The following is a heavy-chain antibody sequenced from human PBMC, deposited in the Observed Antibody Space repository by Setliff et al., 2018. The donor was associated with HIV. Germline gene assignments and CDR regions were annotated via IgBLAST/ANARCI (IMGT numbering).Heavy chain of an antibody. CDR1: GYTFTSYD. CDR2: MNPNSGNT. Sequence: AAVKVSCKASGYTFTSYDINWVRQATGQGLEWMGWMNPNSGNTGYAQKFQGRVTMTRNTSISTAYMELSSLRSEDTAVYFCARGLFGLRGYNIDVWGKGTTVTVSS. D-gene: IGHD3-3*01. CDR3: ARGLFGLRGYNIDV. J-gene: IGHJ6*03. V-gene: IGHV1-8*02.